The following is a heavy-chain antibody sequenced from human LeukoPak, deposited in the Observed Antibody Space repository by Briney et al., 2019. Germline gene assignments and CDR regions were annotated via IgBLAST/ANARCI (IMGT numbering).Heavy chain of an antibody. CDR2: ISGSGGST. J-gene: IGHJ4*02. V-gene: IGHV3-23*01. Sequence: GGSLRLSCAASGFTFSSYGMSWVRQAPGKGLEWVSAISGSGGSTYYADSVKGRFTISRDNSKNTLYLQMNSLRPEDTATYYCAKVKYTGYSPTHFFDFWGQGTRVTVSS. D-gene: IGHD2-2*02. CDR3: AKVKYTGYSPTHFFDF. CDR1: GFTFSSYG.